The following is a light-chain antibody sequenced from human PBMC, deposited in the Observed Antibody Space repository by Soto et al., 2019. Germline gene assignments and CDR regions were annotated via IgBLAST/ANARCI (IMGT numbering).Light chain of an antibody. Sequence: QSALTQPASVSGSPGQSITISCTGTSNDVGGYNFVSWYQQHPGKAPKVMISEVSNRPSGVSIRFSGSKSGNTASLTISGLQAEDEADYSHRKNSPLPYVFGTGTKLTVL. J-gene: IGLJ1*01. CDR1: SNDVGGYNF. CDR2: EVS. CDR3: RKNSPLPYV. V-gene: IGLV2-14*01.